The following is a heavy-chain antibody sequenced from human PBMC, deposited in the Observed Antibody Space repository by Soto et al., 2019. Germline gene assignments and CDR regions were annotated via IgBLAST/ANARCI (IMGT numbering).Heavy chain of an antibody. CDR1: GYTFTSYG. D-gene: IGHD6-13*01. Sequence: AASVKVSCKASGYTFTSYGISWVRQAPGQGLEWMGWISAYNGNTNYAQKLQGRVTITADESTSTAYMELSSLRSEDTAVYYCARGKSAAGTGTAFDYWGQGTLVTVSS. V-gene: IGHV1-18*01. CDR3: ARGKSAAGTGTAFDY. J-gene: IGHJ4*02. CDR2: ISAYNGNT.